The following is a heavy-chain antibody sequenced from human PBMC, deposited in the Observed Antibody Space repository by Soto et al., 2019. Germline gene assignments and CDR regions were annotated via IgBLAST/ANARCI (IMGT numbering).Heavy chain of an antibody. CDR3: ARVGLYPWFDP. CDR2: IIPIFGTA. D-gene: IGHD2-2*01. CDR1: GGTFSSYA. V-gene: IGHV1-69*12. J-gene: IGHJ5*02. Sequence: QVQLVQSGAEVKKPGSSVKVSCKAYGGTFSSYAISWVRQAPGRGLEWMGGIIPIFGTANYAHKFQGRVTITADESMSTADMELSSLRSEDTAVYYCARVGLYPWFDPWGQGTLVTVSS.